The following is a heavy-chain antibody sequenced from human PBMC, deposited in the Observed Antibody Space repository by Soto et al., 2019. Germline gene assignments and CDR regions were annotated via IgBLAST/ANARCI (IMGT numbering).Heavy chain of an antibody. D-gene: IGHD3-3*01. CDR2: ISGSGGRT. J-gene: IGHJ4*02. V-gene: IGHV3-23*01. Sequence: EVQLLESGGGLVQPGGSLRLSCAASGFTFSSYAMSWVRQAPGKGLEWVSAISGSGGRTYYAGSVKGRFTISRDNSKTTLYLQMNSLRAEDTAVYYCAKEGDFWSGSNSFDYWGQGTLVTVSS. CDR3: AKEGDFWSGSNSFDY. CDR1: GFTFSSYA.